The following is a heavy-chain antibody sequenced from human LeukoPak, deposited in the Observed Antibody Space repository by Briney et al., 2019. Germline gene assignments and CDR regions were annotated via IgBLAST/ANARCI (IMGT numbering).Heavy chain of an antibody. CDR2: SVPGDSDT. CDR1: GYSFTSYW. CDR3: ARHKRGSGSRGHYYYMDV. D-gene: IGHD3-10*01. J-gene: IGHJ6*03. Sequence: GESLKISSKGSGYSFTSYWIGWVGQMPAKGREWMGMSVPGDSDTRYSPSFQVQVTISADKSISTAYLQWSSLKASDTAMYYCARHKRGSGSRGHYYYMDVWGKGTTVTLSS. V-gene: IGHV5-51*01.